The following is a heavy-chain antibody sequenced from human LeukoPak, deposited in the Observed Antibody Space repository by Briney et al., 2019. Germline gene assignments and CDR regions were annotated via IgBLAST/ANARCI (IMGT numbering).Heavy chain of an antibody. CDR2: ISGSGGST. CDR3: AKTMGATLFDY. CDR1: GFTFSSYG. V-gene: IGHV3-23*01. D-gene: IGHD1-26*01. Sequence: GGSLRLSCAASGFTFSSYGMSWVRQAPGKGLEWVSAISGSGGSTYYADSVKGRFTISRDNSKNTLYLQMNSLRAGDTAVYYCAKTMGATLFDYWGQGTLVTVSS. J-gene: IGHJ4*02.